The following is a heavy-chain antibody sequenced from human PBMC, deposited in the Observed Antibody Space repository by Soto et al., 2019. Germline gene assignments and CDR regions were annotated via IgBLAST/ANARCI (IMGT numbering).Heavy chain of an antibody. CDR2: INHSGST. CDR3: ARGLLAEFDP. J-gene: IGHJ5*02. D-gene: IGHD6-19*01. CDR1: GGSFSGYY. V-gene: IGHV4-34*01. Sequence: SDTLSLTCAVYGGSFSGYYWSWIRQPPGKGLEWMGEINHSGSTNYNPSLKSRATISVDTSKTHSSMKLSSVTAADTGVYYCARGLLAEFDPWGQGTLVTVSS.